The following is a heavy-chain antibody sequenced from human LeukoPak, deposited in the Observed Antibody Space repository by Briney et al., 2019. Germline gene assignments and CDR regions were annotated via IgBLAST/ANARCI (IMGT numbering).Heavy chain of an antibody. D-gene: IGHD3-3*01. CDR2: ISAYNGNT. CDR1: GYTFTSYG. Sequence: ASVTVSCRASGYTFTSYGISWARQAPGQGLEWMGWISAYNGNTNYAQKLQGRVTMTTDTSTSTAYMELRSLRSDDTAVYYCAREGQGLLRFLEWFYGMDVWGQGTTVTVSS. V-gene: IGHV1-18*01. CDR3: AREGQGLLRFLEWFYGMDV. J-gene: IGHJ6*02.